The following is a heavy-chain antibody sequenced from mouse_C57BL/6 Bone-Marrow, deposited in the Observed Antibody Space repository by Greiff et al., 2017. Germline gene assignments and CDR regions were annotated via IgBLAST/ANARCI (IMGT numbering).Heavy chain of an antibody. V-gene: IGHV14-4*01. CDR1: GFNIKDAY. D-gene: IGHD1-1*01. CDR3: TTTVVATDYYAMDY. Sequence: EVQLQQSGAELVRPGASVKLSCTASGFNIKDAYMHWVKQRPEQGLEWIGWIDPENGDTEYASKFQGKATITADTSSNTAYLQLSSLTSEDTAVYYCTTTVVATDYYAMDYWGQGTSVTVSS. CDR2: IDPENGDT. J-gene: IGHJ4*01.